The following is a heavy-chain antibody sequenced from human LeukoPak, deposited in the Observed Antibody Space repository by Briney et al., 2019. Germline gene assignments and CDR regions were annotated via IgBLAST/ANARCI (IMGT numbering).Heavy chain of an antibody. J-gene: IGHJ4*02. CDR1: GGSISSYY. CDR3: ARDGRVASYFDD. CDR2: IYASGST. V-gene: IGHV4-4*07. Sequence: SETLSLTCTVSGGSISSYYWSWIRQTAGKGLEWIGRIYASGSTNYSPSLRSRVTMSIGTSRNQFSLKLTSVTAADTAVYYCARDGRVASYFDDWGQGTLVTVSS. D-gene: IGHD3/OR15-3a*01.